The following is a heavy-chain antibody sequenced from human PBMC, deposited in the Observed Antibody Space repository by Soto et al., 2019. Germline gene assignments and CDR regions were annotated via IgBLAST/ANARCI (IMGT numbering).Heavy chain of an antibody. CDR2: ISGSGGST. Sequence: EVQLLESGGGLVQPGGSLRLSCAASGFTFSSYAMSWVRQAPGKGLEWVSDISGSGGSTYYADSVKGRFTISRDNSKNTLYLQMNSLSAEDTAVYYCANTNTYYYYGMDVWGQGTTVTVSS. J-gene: IGHJ6*02. CDR1: GFTFSSYA. V-gene: IGHV3-23*01. CDR3: ANTNTYYYYGMDV. D-gene: IGHD1-1*01.